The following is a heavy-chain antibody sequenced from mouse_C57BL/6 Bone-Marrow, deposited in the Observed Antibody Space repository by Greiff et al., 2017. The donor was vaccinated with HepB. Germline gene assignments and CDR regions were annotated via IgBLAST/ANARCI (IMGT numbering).Heavy chain of an antibody. CDR1: GYTFTSYW. V-gene: IGHV1-64*01. D-gene: IGHD2-1*01. J-gene: IGHJ3*01. CDR2: IHPNSGST. CDR3: ARRAIYYGNSWVAY. Sequence: QVQLKQPGAELVKPGASVKLSCKASGYTFTSYWMHWVKQRPGQGLEWIGMIHPNSGSTNYNEKFKSKATLTVDKSSSTAYMQLSSLTSEDSAVYYGARRAIYYGNSWVAYWGQGTLVTVSA.